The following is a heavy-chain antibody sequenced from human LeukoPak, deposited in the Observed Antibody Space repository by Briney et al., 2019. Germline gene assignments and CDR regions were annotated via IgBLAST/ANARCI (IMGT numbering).Heavy chain of an antibody. D-gene: IGHD1-1*01. CDR2: IYHSGST. CDR1: GGSISSGGYS. V-gene: IGHV4-30-2*01. J-gene: IGHJ4*02. Sequence: SETLSLTCAVSGGSISSGGYSWSWIRQPPGKGLEWIGYIYHSGSTYYNPSLKSRATISVDTSKNQFSLKLSSVTAADTAVYYCARVNWNALDYWGQGTLVTVSS. CDR3: ARVNWNALDY.